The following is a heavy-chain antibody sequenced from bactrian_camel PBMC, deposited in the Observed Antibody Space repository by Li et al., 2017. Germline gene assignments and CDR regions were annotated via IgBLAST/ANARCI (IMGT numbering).Heavy chain of an antibody. V-gene: IGHV3S55*01. CDR2: IDPYGIS. J-gene: IGHJ4*01. Sequence: VQLVESGGGSVQAGGSLRLSCVASGYRYASYCMGWFRQGPGKEREGVATIDPYGISRYADSVKGRFAISKDNAGNTLYLQMNSLRPDEDTAMYYCAADPLAKRACNLVRGDYKYWGQGTQVTVS. CDR3: AADPLAKRACNLVRGDYKY. CDR1: GYRYASYC. D-gene: IGHD1*01.